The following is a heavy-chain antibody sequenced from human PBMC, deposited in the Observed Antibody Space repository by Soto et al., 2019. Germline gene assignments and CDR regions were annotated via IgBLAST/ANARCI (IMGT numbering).Heavy chain of an antibody. CDR3: AGSRTGALDY. CDR2: INPNSGGGT. Sequence: ASVKVSCKASGFTFIGHYIHWVRQAPGQGLEWVGWINPNSGGGTVYAQKFQGRVTMTAGTSTSIASMDLTSLRGDDTAVYYCAGSRTGALDYWGPGALVTVSS. CDR1: GFTFIGHY. V-gene: IGHV1-2*02. D-gene: IGHD7-27*01. J-gene: IGHJ4*02.